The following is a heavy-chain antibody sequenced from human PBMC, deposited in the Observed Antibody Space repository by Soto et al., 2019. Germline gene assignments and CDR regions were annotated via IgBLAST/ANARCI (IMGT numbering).Heavy chain of an antibody. V-gene: IGHV1-69*13. J-gene: IGHJ4*02. CDR3: AKEVTAIRSFDY. D-gene: IGHD2-21*02. CDR1: GGTFSSYA. Sequence: GASVKVSCKASGGTFSSYAISWVRQAPGQGLEWMGGIIPIFGTANYAQKFQGRVTITADESTSTAYMELSSLRSEDTAVYYCAKEVTAIRSFDYWGQGTLVTVSS. CDR2: IIPIFGTA.